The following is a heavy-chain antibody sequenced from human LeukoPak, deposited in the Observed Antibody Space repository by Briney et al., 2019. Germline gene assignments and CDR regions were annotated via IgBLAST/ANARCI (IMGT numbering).Heavy chain of an antibody. J-gene: IGHJ3*01. D-gene: IGHD2-21*01. CDR3: AKYFVVDGAANAFDV. CDR2: ISSSSSYI. CDR1: GFTFSSYS. V-gene: IGHV3-21*04. Sequence: GGSLRLSCAASGFTFSSYSMNWVRQAPGKGLEWVSSISSSSSYIYYADSVKGRFTISKDNSKNTLYLQMDNLRVEDTAVYYCAKYFVVDGAANAFDVWGQGTLVTVSS.